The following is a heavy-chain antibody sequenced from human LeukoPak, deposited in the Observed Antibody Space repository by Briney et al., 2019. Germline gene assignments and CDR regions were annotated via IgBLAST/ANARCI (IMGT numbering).Heavy chain of an antibody. V-gene: IGHV3-30*18. J-gene: IGHJ5*02. CDR3: AKSGCSSTSCYGLFSGWFDP. CDR1: GFSFRSYG. D-gene: IGHD2-2*01. Sequence: GRSLRLSCAASGFSFRSYGIHWVRQAPGKGVEWVAVISYAGSNKYYADYVKGRFTISKDNSKNTLYLQMNSLRAEDTAVYYCAKSGCSSTSCYGLFSGWFDPWGQGTLVTVSS. CDR2: ISYAGSNK.